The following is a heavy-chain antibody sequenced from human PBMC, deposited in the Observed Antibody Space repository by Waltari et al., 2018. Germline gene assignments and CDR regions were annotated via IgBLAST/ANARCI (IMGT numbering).Heavy chain of an antibody. J-gene: IGHJ4*02. D-gene: IGHD3-3*01. CDR3: ARGFWSGYPYYFDY. CDR1: GGSISSYY. V-gene: IGHV4-4*07. CDR2: IYTSGST. Sequence: LTCTVSGGSISSYYWSWIRQPAGKGLEWIGRIYTSGSTNYNPSLKSRVTMSVDTSKNQFSLKLSSVTAADTAVYYCARGFWSGYPYYFDYWGQGTLVTVSS.